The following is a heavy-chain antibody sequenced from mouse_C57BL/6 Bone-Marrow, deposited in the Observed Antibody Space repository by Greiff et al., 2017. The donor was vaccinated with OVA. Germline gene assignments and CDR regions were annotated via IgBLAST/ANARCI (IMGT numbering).Heavy chain of an antibody. CDR3: ARNEVRDYGSSRYAMDY. J-gene: IGHJ4*01. Sequence: QVQLQQSGAELVKPGASVKLSCKASGYTFTEYTIHWVKQRSGQGLEWIGWFYPGSGSIKYNEKFKDKATLTADKSSSTVYMELSRVTSEDSAVYFCARNEVRDYGSSRYAMDYWGQGTSVTVSA. CDR2: FYPGSGSI. D-gene: IGHD1-1*01. V-gene: IGHV1-62-2*01. CDR1: GYTFTEYT.